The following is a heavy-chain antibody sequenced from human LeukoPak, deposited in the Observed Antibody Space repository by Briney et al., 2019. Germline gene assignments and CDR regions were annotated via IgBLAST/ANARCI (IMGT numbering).Heavy chain of an antibody. V-gene: IGHV3-53*01. D-gene: IGHD1-14*01. CDR3: ARRPGN. J-gene: IGHJ4*02. CDR1: GFAVGSNY. CDR2: IYSGGAI. Sequence: GGSLRLSCVASGFAVGSNYMSWVRQAPGKGLEWVSLIYSGGAIRYADSVKGRFTISRDSSKNTLILQMNDLTVEDTARYYCARRPGNWGQGILVTVSS.